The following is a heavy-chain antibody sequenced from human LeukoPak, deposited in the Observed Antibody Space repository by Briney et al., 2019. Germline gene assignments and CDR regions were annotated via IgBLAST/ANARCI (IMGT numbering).Heavy chain of an antibody. CDR3: ASNSGWIEKPVH. V-gene: IGHV3-30*03. CDR2: ISYDGSNK. D-gene: IGHD6-19*01. Sequence: GGSLRLSCAASGFTFSSYGMHWVRQAPGKGLEGVAVISYDGSNKYYADSVKGRFTISRDNSKNTLYLQMNSLRVEDTAVYYCASNSGWIEKPVHWGQGTLVTVSS. J-gene: IGHJ4*02. CDR1: GFTFSSYG.